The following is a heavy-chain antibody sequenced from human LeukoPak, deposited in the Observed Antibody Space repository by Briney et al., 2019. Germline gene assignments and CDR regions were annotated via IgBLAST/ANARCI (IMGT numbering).Heavy chain of an antibody. CDR3: ARGIRGGSLGLDY. D-gene: IGHD3-10*01. J-gene: IGHJ4*02. CDR1: GFTFSNYA. CDR2: ISSSSRYI. V-gene: IGHV3-21*01. Sequence: PGGSLALSCAASGFTFSNYAMGWVRQAPGKGLGWVSSISSSSRYIYYADSVKGRFTTSRDNAKNSLYLQMNSLRAEDTAVYYCARGIRGGSLGLDYWGQGTLVTVSS.